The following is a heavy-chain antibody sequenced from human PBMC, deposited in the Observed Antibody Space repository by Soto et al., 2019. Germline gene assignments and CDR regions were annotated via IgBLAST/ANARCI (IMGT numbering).Heavy chain of an antibody. D-gene: IGHD6-13*01. CDR2: IIPVLGVA. J-gene: IGHJ6*02. V-gene: IGHV1-69*08. CDR3: ARDRDVAAPDNVETNYYYGMAV. CDR1: GGNFRSQS. Sequence: QVQLVQSGAEVKKPGSSVKVSCKASGGNFRSQSISISWVRQAPGQGLEWMGRIIPVLGVANYAQKFQGRVTITADKSTSTVHVDMRSLRSEDTATYYCARDRDVAAPDNVETNYYYGMAVWGQGTTVTVSS.